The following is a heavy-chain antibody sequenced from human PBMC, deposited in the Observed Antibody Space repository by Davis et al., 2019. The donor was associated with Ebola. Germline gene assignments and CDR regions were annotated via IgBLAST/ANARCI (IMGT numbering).Heavy chain of an antibody. CDR2: IVYDGINK. J-gene: IGHJ4*02. V-gene: IGHV3-30*03. D-gene: IGHD3-22*01. CDR1: GFTFYSYA. CDR3: ARDLYYYDSSGYHRGSFDY. Sequence: GESLKISCAASGFTFYSYAMTWVRQAPGKGLEWVATIVYDGINKDYADSVKGRFTISRDNSKNTLYLQMNSLRAEDTAVYYCARDLYYYDSSGYHRGSFDYWGQGTLVTVSS.